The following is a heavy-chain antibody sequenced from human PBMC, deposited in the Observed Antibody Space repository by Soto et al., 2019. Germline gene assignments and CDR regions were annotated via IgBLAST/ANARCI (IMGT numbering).Heavy chain of an antibody. CDR1: GFTFSSYA. D-gene: IGHD3-10*01. CDR2: ISGSGGST. Sequence: GGSLRLSCAASGFTFSSYAMSWVRQAPGKGLEWVSAISGSGGSTYYADSVKGRFTISRDNSKNTLYLQMNSLRAEDTAVYYCAKDLLYGSGSENYYYYGMDVWGQGTTVTVSS. CDR3: AKDLLYGSGSENYYYYGMDV. V-gene: IGHV3-23*01. J-gene: IGHJ6*02.